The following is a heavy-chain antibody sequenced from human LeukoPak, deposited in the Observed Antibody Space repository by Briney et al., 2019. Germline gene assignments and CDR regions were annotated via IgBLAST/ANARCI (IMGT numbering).Heavy chain of an antibody. J-gene: IGHJ3*02. V-gene: IGHV3-23*01. CDR3: ARDFRRSTYYYDSSGQDAFDI. CDR1: GFTFSSYD. CDR2: ITASGGTT. Sequence: GGSLRLSCAASGFTFSSYDMSWVRQAPGKGLEWVSGITASGGTTYYADSVKGRFTISRDNAKNSLHLQMNSLRAEDTAVYYCARDFRRSTYYYDSSGQDAFDIWGQGTMVTVSS. D-gene: IGHD3-22*01.